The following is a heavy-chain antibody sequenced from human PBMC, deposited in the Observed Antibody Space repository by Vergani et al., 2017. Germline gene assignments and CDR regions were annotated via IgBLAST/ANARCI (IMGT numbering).Heavy chain of an antibody. CDR2: IYHSGST. Sequence: QVQLQESGPGLVKPPGTLSLTCAVSGGSISSNWWSWVRQPPGKGLEWIGEIYHSGSTNYNPSLKSRVTISVDKSKNQFSLKLSPVTAADTAVYYCAREGRDGYNLGYWGQGTLVTVSS. J-gene: IGHJ4*02. D-gene: IGHD5-24*01. CDR3: AREGRDGYNLGY. CDR1: GGSISSNW. V-gene: IGHV4-4*03.